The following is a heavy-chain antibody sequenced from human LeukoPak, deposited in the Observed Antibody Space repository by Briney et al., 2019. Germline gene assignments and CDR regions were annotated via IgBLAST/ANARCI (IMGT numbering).Heavy chain of an antibody. CDR1: GFTFSSYA. CDR3: AKMRSAIPSGDYFDY. CDR2: ISGSGGST. Sequence: GGSLRLSCAASGFTFSSYAMSWVRQAPGKGLEWVSAISGSGGSTYYADSVKGRFTISRDNSKNTLYLQMNSLRAEDTAVYYCAKMRSAIPSGDYFDYWGQGTLVTVSS. V-gene: IGHV3-23*01. D-gene: IGHD2-2*02. J-gene: IGHJ4*02.